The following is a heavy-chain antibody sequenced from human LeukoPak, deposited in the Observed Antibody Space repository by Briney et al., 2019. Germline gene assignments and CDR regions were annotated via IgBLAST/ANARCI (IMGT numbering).Heavy chain of an antibody. V-gene: IGHV4-39*07. CDR3: ARDNPGMTSTDT. CDR2: VYYSGSS. CDR1: GDSITSNSFY. Sequence: PSETLSLTCTVSGDSITSNSFYWGWIRQPPGKGLEWIGSVYYSGSSYSNPSLKSRVTISVDTPKNQFSLKVTSVTAADTAVYYCARDNPGMTSTDTWGQGTLVTVSS. J-gene: IGHJ4*02. D-gene: IGHD1-1*01.